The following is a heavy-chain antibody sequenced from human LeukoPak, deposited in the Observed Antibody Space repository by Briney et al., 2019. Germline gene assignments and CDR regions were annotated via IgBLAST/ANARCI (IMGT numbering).Heavy chain of an antibody. CDR2: VRFDGSHK. J-gene: IGHJ5*02. D-gene: IGHD1-26*01. CDR1: GFTFSRYA. CDR3: AKKDSPTGSYTPFDH. Sequence: PGGSLRLSCAASGFTFSRYAIHWVRQPPGKGLEWVAFVRFDGSHKYYVDSVKGRFIISRDNSEKTVYRQMSDLKIEDTGVYYCAKKDSPTGSYTPFDHWGRGILVTVSS. V-gene: IGHV3-30*02.